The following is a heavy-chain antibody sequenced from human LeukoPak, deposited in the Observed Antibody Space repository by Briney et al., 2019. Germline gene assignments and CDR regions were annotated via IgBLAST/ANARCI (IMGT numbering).Heavy chain of an antibody. CDR1: GDSINSLDL. CDR2: MYLSGTT. CDR3: AGLVGRYSSGLYYYYFDY. V-gene: IGHV4-4*02. J-gene: IGHJ4*02. D-gene: IGHD3-22*01. Sequence: PSETLSLTCTVSGDSINSLDLWSWVRQPPGKGLEWIGEMYLSGTTHSNPSVKSRVTISIDKSKDQFFLNLSSVTAADTAVYYCAGLVGRYSSGLYYYYFDYWGQGTLVTVSS.